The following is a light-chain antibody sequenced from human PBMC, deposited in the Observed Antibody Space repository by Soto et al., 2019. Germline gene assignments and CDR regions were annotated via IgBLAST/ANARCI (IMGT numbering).Light chain of an antibody. V-gene: IGKV1-5*01. J-gene: IGKJ1*01. CDR3: QQYNDYSTWT. CDR2: DAS. Sequence: DIQMTQSPSTLSASIGDRVTITCRASQSISRWVAWYQQKPGEAPKVLIWDASSLQRGVPSRFSGSGSGTEFTLTISSLQPDDFATYYCQQYNDYSTWTFGQGTKWIS. CDR1: QSISRW.